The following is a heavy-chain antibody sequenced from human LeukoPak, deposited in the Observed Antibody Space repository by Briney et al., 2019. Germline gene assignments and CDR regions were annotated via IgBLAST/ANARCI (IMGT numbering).Heavy chain of an antibody. V-gene: IGHV3-23*01. CDR2: ISGSGGST. Sequence: PGGSLRLSCAASGFTFSDHKMSWFRQAPGKGLEWVSAISGSGGSTYYADSVKGRFTISRDNSKNTLYLRMNSLRAEDTAVYYCAKDGASSGYYNYWGQGTLVTVSS. CDR3: AKDGASSGYYNY. CDR1: GFTFSDHK. D-gene: IGHD3-22*01. J-gene: IGHJ4*02.